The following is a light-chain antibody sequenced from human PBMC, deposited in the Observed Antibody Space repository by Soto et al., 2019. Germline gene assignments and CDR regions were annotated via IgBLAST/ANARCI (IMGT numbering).Light chain of an antibody. CDR3: CSYAGSDTFVI. CDR2: DVS. Sequence: QSALTQPASVSGSPGQSITISCTGTSSDVGGYNYVSWYQQHPGKAPKLMIYDVSKRPSGVPDRFSGSKSGNTASLTISGLQAEDEADYYCCSYAGSDTFVIFGGGTKLTVL. J-gene: IGLJ2*01. CDR1: SSDVGGYNY. V-gene: IGLV2-11*01.